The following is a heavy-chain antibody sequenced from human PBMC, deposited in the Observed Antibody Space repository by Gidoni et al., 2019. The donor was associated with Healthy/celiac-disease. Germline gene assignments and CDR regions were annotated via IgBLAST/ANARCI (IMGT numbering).Heavy chain of an antibody. V-gene: IGHV5-51*01. CDR3: ARPGLEAVGVAGWFDP. J-gene: IGHJ5*02. D-gene: IGHD3-10*01. CDR2: IYPGDSDT. CDR1: GYSFTSYW. Sequence: EVQLVQSGAEVKKPGASLKISCKGSGYSFTSYWIGWVRQLPGKGLEWMGIIYPGDSDTRYSPSFQGQVTISADKSISTAYLQWSSLKASDTAMYYCARPGLEAVGVAGWFDPWGQGTLVTVSS.